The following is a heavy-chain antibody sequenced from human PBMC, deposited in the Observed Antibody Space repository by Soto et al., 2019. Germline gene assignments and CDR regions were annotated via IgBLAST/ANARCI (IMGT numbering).Heavy chain of an antibody. CDR2: ISSSGSTI. D-gene: IGHD5-18*01. CDR1: GFTFSDYY. CDR3: ARDGALWSGVSYGYYWFDP. J-gene: IGHJ5*02. V-gene: IGHV3-11*01. Sequence: PGGSLRLSCAASGFTFSDYYMSWIRQAPGKGLEWVSYISSSGSTIYYADSVKGRFPISRDNAKNSLYLQMNSRRAEDTAVYYCARDGALWSGVSYGYYWFDPWGQGTLVTVSS.